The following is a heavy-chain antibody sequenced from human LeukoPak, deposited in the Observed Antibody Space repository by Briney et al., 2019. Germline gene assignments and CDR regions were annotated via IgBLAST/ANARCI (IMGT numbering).Heavy chain of an antibody. Sequence: AGGSLRLSCAASGFTFTTYAMTWVRQAPGKGLEWVSSISAGGAATFYSDSVEGRFTISRDNSVNTLYLQMNSLRADDTAVYYCGRPTKFWLIQGDGVDVWGQGTTVTVSS. CDR1: GFTFTTYA. CDR3: GRPTKFWLIQGDGVDV. D-gene: IGHD6-19*01. J-gene: IGHJ6*02. V-gene: IGHV3-23*01. CDR2: ISAGGAAT.